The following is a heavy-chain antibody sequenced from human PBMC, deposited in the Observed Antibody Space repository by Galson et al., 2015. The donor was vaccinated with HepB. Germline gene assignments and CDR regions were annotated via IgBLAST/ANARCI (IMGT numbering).Heavy chain of an antibody. CDR3: ARAEAGTVCCEDY. CDR1: GYTFTGYY. D-gene: IGHD6-13*01. CDR2: INPNSGGT. Sequence: SVKVSCKASGYTFTGYYMHWVRQAPGQGLEWMGWINPNSGGTNYAQKFQGRVTMTRDTSISTAYMELSRLRSDDTAVYYCARAEAGTVCCEDYWGQGTLVTVSS. V-gene: IGHV1-2*02. J-gene: IGHJ4*02.